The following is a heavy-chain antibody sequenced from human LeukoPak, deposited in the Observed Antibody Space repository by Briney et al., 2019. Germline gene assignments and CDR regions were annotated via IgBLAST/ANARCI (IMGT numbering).Heavy chain of an antibody. D-gene: IGHD6-19*01. CDR2: IWYDGSNK. CDR3: ARDRVDEEWLVYY. CDR1: GFTFSSYG. Sequence: GRSLRLSCAASGFTFSSYGMHWVRQAPGKGLEWVAVIWYDGSNKYYADSVKGRFTISRDNSKNTLYLQMNSLRAEDTAVYYCARDRVDEEWLVYYWGQGTLVTVSS. V-gene: IGHV3-33*01. J-gene: IGHJ4*02.